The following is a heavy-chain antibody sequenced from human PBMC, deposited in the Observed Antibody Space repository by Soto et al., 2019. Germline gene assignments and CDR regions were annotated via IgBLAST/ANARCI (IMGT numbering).Heavy chain of an antibody. J-gene: IGHJ4*02. CDR2: ISAYNGNT. CDR1: GYTFTSYG. Sequence: QVQLVQSGAEVKKPGASVKVSCKASGYTFTSYGISWVRQAPGQGLEWMGWISAYNGNTKNAQKLQGRVTMTTDTSTGTAYMGLRRLRSDDTAVYYCARDSPPVDYWGQGTLVTVSS. V-gene: IGHV1-18*01. CDR3: ARDSPPVDY.